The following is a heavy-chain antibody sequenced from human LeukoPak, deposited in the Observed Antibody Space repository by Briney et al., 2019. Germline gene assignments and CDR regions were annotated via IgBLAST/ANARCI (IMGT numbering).Heavy chain of an antibody. V-gene: IGHV1-18*01. Sequence: ASVKVSCKASGYTFTSYGISWVRQAPGQGLEWMGWISAYNGNTNYAQKLQGRVTMTTDTSTSTAYMELRSLRSDDPAVYYCATYYDYIWGSYRQPNTAFDYWGQGTLVTVSS. CDR2: ISAYNGNT. CDR1: GYTFTSYG. CDR3: ATYYDYIWGSYRQPNTAFDY. D-gene: IGHD3-16*02. J-gene: IGHJ4*02.